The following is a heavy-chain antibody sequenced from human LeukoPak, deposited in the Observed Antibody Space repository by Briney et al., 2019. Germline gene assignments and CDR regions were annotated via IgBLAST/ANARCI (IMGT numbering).Heavy chain of an antibody. CDR2: INPNSGGT. Sequence: ASVKVSCEASGYTFSDYYINWLRQAPGQGLEWMGWINPNSGGTNYPQRFQGRVTMTTDTSIATAYMELRGLTSDDTALYYCAREHSPTTRSSGTLDFWGQGTLVTVSS. J-gene: IGHJ4*02. CDR1: GYTFSDYY. CDR3: AREHSPTTRSSGTLDF. D-gene: IGHD1-14*01. V-gene: IGHV1-2*02.